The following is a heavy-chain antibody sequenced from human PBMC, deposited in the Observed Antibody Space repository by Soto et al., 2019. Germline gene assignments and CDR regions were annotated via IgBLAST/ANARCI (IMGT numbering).Heavy chain of an antibody. V-gene: IGHV3-30-3*01. Sequence: GGSLRLSCAASGFTFSSYAMHWVRQAPGKGLEWVAVISYDGSNKYYADSVKGRFTISRDNSKNTLYLQMNSLRAEDTAVYYCARGIAAAGVLYYYYYGMDVWGQGTTVTVSS. CDR2: ISYDGSNK. J-gene: IGHJ6*02. CDR1: GFTFSSYA. CDR3: ARGIAAAGVLYYYYYGMDV. D-gene: IGHD6-13*01.